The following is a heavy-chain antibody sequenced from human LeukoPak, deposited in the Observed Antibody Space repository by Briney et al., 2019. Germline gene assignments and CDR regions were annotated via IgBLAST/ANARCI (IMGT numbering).Heavy chain of an antibody. V-gene: IGHV1-2*02. Sequence: VSVKVSCKASGYTFTGYYMHWVRQAPGQGLEWMGWINPNSGGTNYAQKFQGRVTMTRDTSISTAYKELSRLRSDDTAVYYCAREAARVLGSSSSVYYYGMNVWGQGTTVTVSS. CDR2: INPNSGGT. D-gene: IGHD6-13*01. CDR1: GYTFTGYY. J-gene: IGHJ6*02. CDR3: AREAARVLGSSSSVYYYGMNV.